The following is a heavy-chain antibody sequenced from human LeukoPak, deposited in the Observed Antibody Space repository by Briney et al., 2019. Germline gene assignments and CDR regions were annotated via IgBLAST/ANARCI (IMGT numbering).Heavy chain of an antibody. V-gene: IGHV1-18*01. D-gene: IGHD2-15*01. Sequence: GASVKVSCKTSGYTFNNFGIIWVRQAPGQGLEWMGWISIGDGRTHYGRKFQDRVSMTREMSSNTAFLELSSLRSDDTAFYFCSRSYYSSSWYYFDHWGQGTLVTVSS. J-gene: IGHJ4*02. CDR3: SRSYYSSSWYYFDH. CDR2: ISIGDGRT. CDR1: GYTFNNFG.